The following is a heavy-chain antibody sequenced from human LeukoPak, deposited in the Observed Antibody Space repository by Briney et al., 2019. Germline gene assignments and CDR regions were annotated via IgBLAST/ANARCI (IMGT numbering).Heavy chain of an antibody. J-gene: IGHJ4*02. Sequence: SETLSLTCAVYGGSLSGYYWSWIRQPPGKGLEWIGEINHSGSTNYNPSLKSRVTISVNTSKNQFSLKLRALSSTRTAVYYCARGPRQPYRPYYFDSWGQGTLVTVSS. CDR3: ARGPRQPYRPYYFDS. V-gene: IGHV4-34*01. CDR1: GGSLSGYY. CDR2: INHSGST. D-gene: IGHD3-16*02.